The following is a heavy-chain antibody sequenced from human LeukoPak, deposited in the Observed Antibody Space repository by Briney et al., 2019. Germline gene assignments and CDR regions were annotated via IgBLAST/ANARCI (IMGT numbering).Heavy chain of an antibody. Sequence: ASVKVSCKASGYTFTGYYMHWVRQAPGQGLEWMGWINPNSGGTNYAQKFQGRVTMTRNTSISTAYMELSSLRSEDTAVYYCARGSPRLPFMIPFGGGYFDYWGQGTLVTVSS. V-gene: IGHV1-2*02. J-gene: IGHJ4*02. CDR2: INPNSGGT. CDR1: GYTFTGYY. D-gene: IGHD3-16*01. CDR3: ARGSPRLPFMIPFGGGYFDY.